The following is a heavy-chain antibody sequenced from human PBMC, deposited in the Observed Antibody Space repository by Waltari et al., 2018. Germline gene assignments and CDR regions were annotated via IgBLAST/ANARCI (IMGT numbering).Heavy chain of an antibody. J-gene: IGHJ4*02. CDR1: GLTFTKNW. Sequence: EVQLVQSGAAVKKPGESLKISCKVSGLTFTKNWIAWVRQMPGKGLEWVGMIYPGDSDIRYSPSLQGQVTISVDESINTAFLQWTSLKASDTAIYFCARQTAAVDPFDYWGQGTPVTVSS. CDR2: IYPGDSDI. CDR3: ARQTAAVDPFDY. D-gene: IGHD2-15*01. V-gene: IGHV5-51*01.